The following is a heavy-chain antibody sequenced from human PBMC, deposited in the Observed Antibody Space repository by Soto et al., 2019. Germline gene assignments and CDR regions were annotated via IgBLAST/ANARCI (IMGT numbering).Heavy chain of an antibody. D-gene: IGHD2-15*01. CDR3: AKVVVGAPRHPDFDS. J-gene: IGHJ4*02. Sequence: SETLSLTXTVSGGSINNGDYFWGWIRQPPGKGLEWIGSVYHSGTTNYNPSLKSRVTISVDTSKNQFSLNLRSVTAADTAVYYCAKVVVGAPRHPDFDSWGQGTLVTVSS. CDR2: VYHSGTT. CDR1: GGSINNGDYF. V-gene: IGHV4-39*01.